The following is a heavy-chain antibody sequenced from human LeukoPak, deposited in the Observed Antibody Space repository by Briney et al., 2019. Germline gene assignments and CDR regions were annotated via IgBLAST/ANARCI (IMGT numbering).Heavy chain of an antibody. CDR2: IYYSGST. V-gene: IGHV4-59*08. CDR3: ARLERTIFVVADNWFDP. CDR1: GGSISSYY. Sequence: PSETLSLTCTVSGGSISSYYWSWIRQPPGKGLEWIGYIYYSGSTNYNPSLKSRVTISVDTSKNQFSLKLSSVTAADTAVYYCARLERTIFVVADNWFDPWGQGTLVTVSS. D-gene: IGHD3-3*01. J-gene: IGHJ5*02.